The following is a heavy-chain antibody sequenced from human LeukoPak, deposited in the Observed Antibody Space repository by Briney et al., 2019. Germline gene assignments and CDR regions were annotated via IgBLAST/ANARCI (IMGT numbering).Heavy chain of an antibody. Sequence: SETLSLTCTVSGGSISGRNYYWGWIRQPPGEGLEWIGTVFHTGSAFYNPSLWGRTSISVDTSKNQFSLKLTSVTAADTAVYYCAREPDAWGQGTLVTVSS. J-gene: IGHJ5*02. CDR3: AREPDA. CDR1: GGSISGRNYY. V-gene: IGHV4-39*07. CDR2: VFHTGSA.